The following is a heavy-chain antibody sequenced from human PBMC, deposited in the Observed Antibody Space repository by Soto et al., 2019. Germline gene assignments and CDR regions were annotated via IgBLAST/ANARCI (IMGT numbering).Heavy chain of an antibody. J-gene: IGHJ6*02. CDR3: ARVVATITDYYYYYGMDV. CDR2: IIPILGIA. Sequence: GASVKVSCKASGGTFSSYTISWVRQAPGQGLEWMGRIIPILGIANYAQKFQGRVTITADKSTSTAYMELSSLRSEDTAVYYCARVVATITDYYYYYGMDVWGQGTTVTVSS. D-gene: IGHD5-12*01. V-gene: IGHV1-69*02. CDR1: GGTFSSYT.